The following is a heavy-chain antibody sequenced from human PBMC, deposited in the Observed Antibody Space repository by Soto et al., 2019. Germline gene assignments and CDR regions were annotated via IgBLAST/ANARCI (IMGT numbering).Heavy chain of an antibody. J-gene: IGHJ5*02. V-gene: IGHV2-5*01. CDR3: ARSRAPQQLVSEWFAP. CDR2: IYWNDYK. CDR1: GFSLSTSGVG. Sequence: QITLKESGPTLGKPTQTLTLTCTFSGFSLSTSGVGVGWIRQPPGKALEWLALIYWNDYKRYSPSLKSGLTIPEDTSKNQVALTLTTMAPLDTAAYYCARSRAPQQLVSEWFAPWGQGTVVTVSS. D-gene: IGHD6-13*01.